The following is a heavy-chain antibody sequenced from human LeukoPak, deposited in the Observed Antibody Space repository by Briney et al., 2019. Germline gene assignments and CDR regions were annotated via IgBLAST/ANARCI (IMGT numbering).Heavy chain of an antibody. Sequence: ASVKDSCQASGYTLTGYYMHWVRPPPAQGHEWMGWINPNSDGTNYAQKFQGRVPMTRETSISTAYMELSRLRSDDTAVYYCAVLWFGELLSPFDYWGQGTLVTVSS. J-gene: IGHJ4*02. CDR2: INPNSDGT. D-gene: IGHD3-10*01. CDR1: GYTLTGYY. CDR3: AVLWFGELLSPFDY. V-gene: IGHV1-2*02.